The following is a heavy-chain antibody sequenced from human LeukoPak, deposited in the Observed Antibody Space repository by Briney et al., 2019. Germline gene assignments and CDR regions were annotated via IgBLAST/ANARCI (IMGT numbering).Heavy chain of an antibody. J-gene: IGHJ4*02. D-gene: IGHD3-16*02. CDR3: ARGTPGSYLGY. CDR2: INPNSGGT. Sequence: ASVRVSCKASGYTFTAYYMHWVRQAPGQGLEWMGWINPNSGGTNYAQKFKGWVTLTRDTSINTTYMELSRLASDVTAVYFCARGTPGSYLGYWGQGTLVTVSP. V-gene: IGHV1-2*04. CDR1: GYTFTAYY.